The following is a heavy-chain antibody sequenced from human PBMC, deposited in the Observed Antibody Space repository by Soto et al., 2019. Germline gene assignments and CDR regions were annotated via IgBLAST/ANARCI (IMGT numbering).Heavy chain of an antibody. Sequence: QVQVVESGGGVVQPGRSLRLSCAASGFTFSSFGMHWVLQAPGKGLEWVSLIWYDGSKTSYGDSVKGRFTISRDNSRNTVYLQMNSLRAEDPAVYYCARDASYYSLWSGYYPSRNVMDVWGQGTTVTVSS. CDR3: ARDASYYSLWSGYYPSRNVMDV. CDR2: IWYDGSKT. V-gene: IGHV3-33*01. D-gene: IGHD3-3*01. J-gene: IGHJ6*02. CDR1: GFTFSSFG.